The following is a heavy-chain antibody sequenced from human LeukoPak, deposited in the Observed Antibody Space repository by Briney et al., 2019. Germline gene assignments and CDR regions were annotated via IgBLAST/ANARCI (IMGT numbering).Heavy chain of an antibody. J-gene: IGHJ6*02. V-gene: IGHV4-59*01. CDR3: ARQTPTETLIQPGIAVAGTPIYYYYYGMDV. CDR2: IYYSGST. Sequence: KPSETLSLTCTVSGGSISSYYWSRIRQPPGKGLEWIGYIYYSGSTNYNPSLKSRVTISVDTSKNQFSLKLSSVTAADTAVYYCARQTPTETLIQPGIAVAGTPIYYYYYGMDVWGQGTTVTVSS. CDR1: GGSISSYY. D-gene: IGHD6-19*01.